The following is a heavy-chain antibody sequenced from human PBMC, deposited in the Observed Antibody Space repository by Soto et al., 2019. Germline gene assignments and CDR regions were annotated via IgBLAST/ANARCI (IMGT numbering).Heavy chain of an antibody. CDR2: ISSSSTTI. J-gene: IGHJ6*02. Sequence: GGSLRLSCAASGFTFSIYSINWVRQAPGKGLEWISYISSSSTTIYYADSVKGRFTISRDNAESSLYLQMNSLRDEDTAVYYCARDPGDGMDVWGQGTTVTVSS. V-gene: IGHV3-48*02. CDR3: ARDPGDGMDV. D-gene: IGHD3-10*01. CDR1: GFTFSIYS.